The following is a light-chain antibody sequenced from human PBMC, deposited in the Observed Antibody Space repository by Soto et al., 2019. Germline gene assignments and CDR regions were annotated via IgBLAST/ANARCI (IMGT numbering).Light chain of an antibody. CDR2: AAS. CDR3: QQYVSYTPWT. J-gene: IGKJ1*01. V-gene: IGKV1-5*01. Sequence: DIQMTQSPATLSASAGDRVTITCRASQNIDGWLAWYQQKPGKAPKVLISAASSLEGGVPSRFSGSGYGAEFTLTISGLRPDDFATYYCQQYVSYTPWTFGQGTKV. CDR1: QNIDGW.